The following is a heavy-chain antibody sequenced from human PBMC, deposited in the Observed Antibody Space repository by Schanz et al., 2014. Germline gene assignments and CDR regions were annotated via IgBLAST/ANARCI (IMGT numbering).Heavy chain of an antibody. CDR1: GFTLSNYA. CDR2: LSEGGGGT. Sequence: EMQLLESGGGLAQPGGSLRLSCAASGFTLSNYAMSWVRQAPGKGLEWVSALSEGGGGTHYADSVKGRFTISRDNSKNTLYLQMNSLRAEDTAVYYCARDHTTESYYSAGPPIDYWGQGTLLTVSS. D-gene: IGHD1-26*01. J-gene: IGHJ4*02. CDR3: ARDHTTESYYSAGPPIDY. V-gene: IGHV3-23*01.